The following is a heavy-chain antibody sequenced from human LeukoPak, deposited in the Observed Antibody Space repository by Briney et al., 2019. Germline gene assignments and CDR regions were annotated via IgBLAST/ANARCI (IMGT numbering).Heavy chain of an antibody. CDR3: AGLHSSGWYGRAGRYFDY. D-gene: IGHD6-19*01. V-gene: IGHV3-53*01. CDR2: IYSGGST. Sequence: GGSLRLSCAASGFTVSSNYMSWVRQAPGKGLEWVSVIYSGGSTYYADSVKGRFTISRDNSKNTLYLQMNSLRAEDTAVYYCAGLHSSGWYGRAGRYFDYWGQGTLVTVSS. CDR1: GFTVSSNY. J-gene: IGHJ4*02.